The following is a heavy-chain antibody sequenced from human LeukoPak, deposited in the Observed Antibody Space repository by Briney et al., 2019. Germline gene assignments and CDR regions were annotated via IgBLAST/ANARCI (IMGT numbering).Heavy chain of an antibody. CDR3: ATNDRDLFSGVIA. Sequence: SQTLSLTCTVSGGSIISGGDYWNWIRRHPGKGLEWIGNTNHSGSTHYNPSFKSRVTISVDMSKNQFSLNLISVTAADTAVYYCATNDRDLFSGVIAWGPGTLVTVSS. CDR2: TNHSGST. CDR1: GGSIISGGDY. V-gene: IGHV4-31*03. D-gene: IGHD3-10*01. J-gene: IGHJ5*02.